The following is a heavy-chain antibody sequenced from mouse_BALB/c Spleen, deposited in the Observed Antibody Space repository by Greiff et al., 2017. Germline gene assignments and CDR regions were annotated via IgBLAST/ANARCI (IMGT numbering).Heavy chain of an antibody. CDR1: GFTFSSYA. J-gene: IGHJ4*01. CDR2: ISSGGST. D-gene: IGHD1-1*01. CDR3: ARESYYGSRNYAMDY. Sequence: EVQVVESGGGLVKPGGSLKLSCAASGFTFSSYAMSWVRQTPEKRLEWVASISSGGSTYYPDSVKGRFTISRDNARNILYLQMSSLRSEDTAMYYCARESYYGSRNYAMDYWGQGTSVTVSS. V-gene: IGHV5-6-5*01.